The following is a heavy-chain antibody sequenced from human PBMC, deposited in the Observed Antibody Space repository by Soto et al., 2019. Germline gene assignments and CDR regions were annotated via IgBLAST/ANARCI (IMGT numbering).Heavy chain of an antibody. V-gene: IGHV3-21*01. D-gene: IGHD2-2*01. CDR2: ITSTSSYT. Sequence: EGQLVESGGGLVKPGGSLRLSCAASGFIFNKSPMKWVRRAPGKGLQWVSYITSTSSYTYYADSVKARFTISRDNAKNSLYLQLSSLRAEDTAVYYCARQKCTSTSCNHGMDVWGQGTTVTVSS. J-gene: IGHJ6*02. CDR1: GFIFNKSP. CDR3: ARQKCTSTSCNHGMDV.